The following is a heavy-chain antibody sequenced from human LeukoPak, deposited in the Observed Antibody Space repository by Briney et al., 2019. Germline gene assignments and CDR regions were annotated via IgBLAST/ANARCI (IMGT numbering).Heavy chain of an antibody. Sequence: GGSLRLSCAASGFTFRSYGMRWVRQAPGKGLELVSAISGSGGSTYYADSVKGRFTISRDNSKNTLYVQMNSLRAEDTAVYYCAKRYDSSGYYSDYWGQGTLVTVSS. V-gene: IGHV3-23*01. CDR3: AKRYDSSGYYSDY. CDR1: GFTFRSYG. D-gene: IGHD3-22*01. J-gene: IGHJ4*02. CDR2: ISGSGGST.